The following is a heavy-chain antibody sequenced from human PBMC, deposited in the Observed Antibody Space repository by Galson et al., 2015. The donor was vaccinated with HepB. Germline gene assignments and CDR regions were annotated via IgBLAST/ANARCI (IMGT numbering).Heavy chain of an antibody. D-gene: IGHD2-15*01. V-gene: IGHV5-51*01. Sequence: QSGAEVKKPGESLKISCKGSGYNFTSYWIGWVRQMPGKGLEWMGIIYPGDSDTRYSPSFQGQVTFSAGKSISTAYLQWSGLKASDTAMYYCARRGSDVMVVATTSSYNALDIWGQGTMVTVSS. CDR2: IYPGDSDT. CDR1: GYNFTSYW. CDR3: ARRGSDVMVVATTSSYNALDI. J-gene: IGHJ3*02.